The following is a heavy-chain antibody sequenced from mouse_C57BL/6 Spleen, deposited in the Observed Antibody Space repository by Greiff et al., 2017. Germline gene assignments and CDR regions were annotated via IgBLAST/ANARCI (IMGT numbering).Heavy chain of an antibody. D-gene: IGHD2-2*01. V-gene: IGHV5-17*01. CDR1: GFTFSDYG. CDR2: ISSGSSTI. J-gene: IGHJ4*01. CDR3: ARIPYGYEDYAMDY. Sequence: EVNVVESGGGLVKPGGSLKLSCAASGFTFSDYGMHWVRQAPEKGLEWVAYISSGSSTIYYADTVKGLFTISRDNAKNTLFLQMTSLRSEDTAMYYCARIPYGYEDYAMDYWGQGTSVTVSS.